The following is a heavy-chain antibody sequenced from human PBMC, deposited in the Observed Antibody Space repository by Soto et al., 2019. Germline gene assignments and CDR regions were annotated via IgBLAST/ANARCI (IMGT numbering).Heavy chain of an antibody. CDR1: GFTVSNNY. CDR2: IYSGGYT. Sequence: EVQLVESGGGLIQPGGSLRLSCAVSGFTVSNNYMSWVRQAPGKGLEGVSVIYSGGYTAYGDSVKGRFTISRDNSKNPLFVQMNSRSADVGPGYSGGTARGGGGYWGQGTLVTVSS. D-gene: IGHD3-10*01. CDR3: GTARGGGGY. V-gene: IGHV3-53*01. J-gene: IGHJ4*02.